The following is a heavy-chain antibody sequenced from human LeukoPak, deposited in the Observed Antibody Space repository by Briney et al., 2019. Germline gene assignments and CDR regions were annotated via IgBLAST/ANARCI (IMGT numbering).Heavy chain of an antibody. V-gene: IGHV4-39*07. D-gene: IGHD6-13*01. J-gene: IGHJ5*02. CDR1: GGSISSSSYY. Sequence: ASETLSLICTVSGGSISSSSYYWGWIRQPPGKGLEWIGSIYYSGSTYYNPSLKSRVTISVDTSKNQFSLKLSSVTAADTAVYYCARVGSSWYWFDPWGQGTLVTVSS. CDR2: IYYSGST. CDR3: ARVGSSWYWFDP.